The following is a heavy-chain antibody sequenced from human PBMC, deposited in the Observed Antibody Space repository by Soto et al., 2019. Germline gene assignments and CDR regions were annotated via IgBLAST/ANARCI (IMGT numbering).Heavy chain of an antibody. V-gene: IGHV3-48*01. CDR3: ARDVRLWFGDVYFDY. CDR2: ISSSSSTI. J-gene: IGHJ4*02. CDR1: GFTFSSYS. D-gene: IGHD3-10*01. Sequence: GGSLRLSCAASGFTFSSYSMNWVRQAPGKGLEWVSYISSSSSTIYYADSVKGRFTISRDNAKNSLYLQMNSLRAEDTAVYYCARDVRLWFGDVYFDYWGQGTLVTVSS.